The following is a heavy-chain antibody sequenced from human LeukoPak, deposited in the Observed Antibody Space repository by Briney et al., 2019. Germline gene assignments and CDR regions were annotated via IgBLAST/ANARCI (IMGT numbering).Heavy chain of an antibody. V-gene: IGHV3-30*02. J-gene: IGHJ4*02. CDR1: RFTFSSYG. CDR3: ARGGFTYSSGPDDY. D-gene: IGHD3-22*01. Sequence: GGSLRLSCAASRFTFSSYGMHWVRQAPGKGLEWVAFIRYDGSNKYYADSVKGRFTISRDNSKNTLYLQMNSLRAEDTAVYYCARGGFTYSSGPDDYWGQGTLVTVSS. CDR2: IRYDGSNK.